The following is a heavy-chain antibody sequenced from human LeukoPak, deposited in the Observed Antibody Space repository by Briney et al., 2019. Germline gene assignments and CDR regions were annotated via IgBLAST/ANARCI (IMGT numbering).Heavy chain of an antibody. J-gene: IGHJ4*02. Sequence: PGGSLRLSCAASGFTFSSYWMHWVRQAPGKGLVWVSRINSDGSNTSHADSVKGRFTISRDNAKNTLYLQMNSLRAEDTAVYHCARDPSSSGSYGSWGQGTLVTVSS. CDR3: ARDPSSSGSYGS. V-gene: IGHV3-74*01. CDR2: INSDGSNT. D-gene: IGHD1-26*01. CDR1: GFTFSSYW.